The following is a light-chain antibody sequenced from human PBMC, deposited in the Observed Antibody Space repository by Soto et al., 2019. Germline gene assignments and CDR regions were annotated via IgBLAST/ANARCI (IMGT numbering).Light chain of an antibody. CDR1: QSVSSN. CDR3: QQRSNWPIT. J-gene: IGKJ5*01. Sequence: EFVVSQSVTTLSVYPRERATLSCRASQSVSSNLAAYQQKPGQAPRLLIYGASTRATGIPARFSGSGSGTEFTLTISSQQSEDFAGYYCQQRSNWPITFGQGTLLAIK. V-gene: IGKV3-15*01. CDR2: GAS.